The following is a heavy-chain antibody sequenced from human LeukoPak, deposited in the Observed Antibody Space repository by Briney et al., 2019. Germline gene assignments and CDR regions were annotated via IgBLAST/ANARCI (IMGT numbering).Heavy chain of an antibody. Sequence: PSETLSLTCTVSGGSISSYYWSWIRQPPGKGLEWIGYIYYSGSTNYNPSLKSRVTISVDTSKNQFSLKLSSVTAADTAVYYCASRLVRGVMRAFDIWGQGTMVTVSS. D-gene: IGHD3-10*01. CDR2: IYYSGST. V-gene: IGHV4-59*01. CDR3: ASRLVRGVMRAFDI. J-gene: IGHJ3*02. CDR1: GGSISSYY.